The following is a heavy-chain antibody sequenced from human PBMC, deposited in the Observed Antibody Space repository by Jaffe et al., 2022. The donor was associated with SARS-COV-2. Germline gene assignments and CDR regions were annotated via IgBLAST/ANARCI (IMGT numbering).Heavy chain of an antibody. CDR1: GFTFSVYW. V-gene: IGHV3-7*03. Sequence: EVQLVESGGGLVLPGGSLRLSCAASGFTFSVYWMSWVRQAPGKGLEWVANIKQDGSEKYYVDSVKGRFTISRDNTKNSLYLQMNSLTAEDTAVYYCARDGEQQLLTRFDNWGQGTLVTVSS. CDR2: IKQDGSEK. CDR3: ARDGEQQLLTRFDN. D-gene: IGHD6-13*01. J-gene: IGHJ4*02.